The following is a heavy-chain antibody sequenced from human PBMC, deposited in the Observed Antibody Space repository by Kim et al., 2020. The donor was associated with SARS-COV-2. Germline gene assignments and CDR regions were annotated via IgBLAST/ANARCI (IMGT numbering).Heavy chain of an antibody. CDR2: INHSGST. J-gene: IGHJ6*03. CDR1: GGSFSGYY. Sequence: SETLSLTCAVYGGSFSGYYWSWIRQPPGKGLEWIGEINHSGSTNYNPSLKSRVTISVDTSKNQFSLKLSSVTAADTAVYYCATGGVAAPDSYYYYMDVWGKGTTVTVSS. CDR3: ATGGVAAPDSYYYYMDV. V-gene: IGHV4-34*01. D-gene: IGHD2-15*01.